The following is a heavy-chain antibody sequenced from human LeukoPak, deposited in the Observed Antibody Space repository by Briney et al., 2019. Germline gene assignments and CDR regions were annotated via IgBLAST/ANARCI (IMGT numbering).Heavy chain of an antibody. J-gene: IGHJ3*01. CDR1: GGSISSSTYY. Sequence: PSETLSLTCTVYGGSISSSTYYWGWIRQPPGKRLEWIGSIYYSGSTYNNPSLKSRVTIFVDTSKNQFSLKLSSVTATDTAVFYCARTYGDYDDAFDVWGQGTMVTVSS. D-gene: IGHD4-17*01. CDR2: IYYSGST. V-gene: IGHV4-39*01. CDR3: ARTYGDYDDAFDV.